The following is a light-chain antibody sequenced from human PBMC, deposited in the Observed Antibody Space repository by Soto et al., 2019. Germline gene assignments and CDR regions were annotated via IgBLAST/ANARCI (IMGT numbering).Light chain of an antibody. Sequence: QSALTQPASVSGSPGQSISISCTGTSSDVGGYNYVSWYQQHPGKAPKLMIYEVNNRPSGVSNRFSGSKSGNTASLTISGLQTEDEADYHCSSNTSSSIVVFGGGTKLTVL. V-gene: IGLV2-14*01. J-gene: IGLJ2*01. CDR1: SSDVGGYNY. CDR3: SSNTSSSIVV. CDR2: EVN.